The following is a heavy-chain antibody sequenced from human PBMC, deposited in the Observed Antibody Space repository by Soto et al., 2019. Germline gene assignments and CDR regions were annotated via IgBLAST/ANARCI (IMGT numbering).Heavy chain of an antibody. CDR3: ARPYYSYYGMDV. V-gene: IGHV3-11*01. J-gene: IGHJ6*02. CDR1: GFTFSAHY. CDR2: ISSSGDTI. Sequence: QVQLVESGGGLVKLGGSLRLSCAASGFTFSAHYMSWVRQVPGKGLECVSYISSSGDTIYYADSVKGRFTISRDNAKNSLYLQMYSLRAEDTAVYYCARPYYSYYGMDVWGQGTTVTVSS.